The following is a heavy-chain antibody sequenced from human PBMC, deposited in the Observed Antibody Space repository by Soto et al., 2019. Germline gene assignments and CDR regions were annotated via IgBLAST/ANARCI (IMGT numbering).Heavy chain of an antibody. V-gene: IGHV3-33*03. D-gene: IGHD6-19*01. J-gene: IGHJ4*02. CDR1: GFNFGVFG. Sequence: QVRLVESGGGVVQPGRSLRLSCAASGFNFGVFGMHWVRQAPGKGLEWLSVLSYEGSEEYYAVSVRGRFTISRDNSKITLFLHMDSLTVVNTGFYYCALTRRSSLLAGAGPGFEYWGEGTLVAAS. CDR2: LSYEGSEE. CDR3: ALTRRSSLLAGAGPGFEY.